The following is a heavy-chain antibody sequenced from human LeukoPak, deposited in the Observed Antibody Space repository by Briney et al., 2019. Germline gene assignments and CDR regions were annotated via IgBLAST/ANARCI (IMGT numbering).Heavy chain of an antibody. CDR2: ISSSGRTI. CDR1: GFTFSSYE. V-gene: IGHV3-48*03. D-gene: IGHD2-15*01. J-gene: IGHJ3*01. Sequence: GGSLRLSCAASGFTFSSYEMNWVRQAPGKGLEWVSYISSSGRTIYYADSVKGRFTISRDNAQNSLYLQMNSLGAEDTAVYYCARASKVEAFDVWGQGTMVTVSS. CDR3: ARASKVEAFDV.